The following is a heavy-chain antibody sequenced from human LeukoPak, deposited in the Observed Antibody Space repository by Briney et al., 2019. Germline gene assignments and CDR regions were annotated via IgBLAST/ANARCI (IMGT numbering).Heavy chain of an antibody. CDR1: GFTLSNYG. CDR3: AKEGGYYDFWSGYYRGFDY. J-gene: IGHJ4*02. D-gene: IGHD3-3*01. V-gene: IGHV3-30*02. Sequence: GGSLRLSCAVSGFTLSNYGMHWVRQAPGKGLDWVTFIQSDGNNKYYADSVKGRFTISRDNSKNTLYLQMNSLRAEDTAVYFCAKEGGYYDFWSGYYRGFDYWGQGTLVTVSS. CDR2: IQSDGNNK.